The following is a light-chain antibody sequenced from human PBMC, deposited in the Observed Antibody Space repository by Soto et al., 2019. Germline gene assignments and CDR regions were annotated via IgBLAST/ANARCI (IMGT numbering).Light chain of an antibody. CDR3: QQYGNFPYT. V-gene: IGKV3-20*01. J-gene: IGKJ5*01. CDR1: QSVSSSY. CDR2: GAS. Sequence: EIVLTRSPGTLSLSPGERATLSCRASQSVSSSYLAWYQQKPGQAPRLLIYGASSRATGVPDRVSGSGSGTDFTLTINRLEPEDFAVYYCQQYGNFPYTFGQGTRLENK.